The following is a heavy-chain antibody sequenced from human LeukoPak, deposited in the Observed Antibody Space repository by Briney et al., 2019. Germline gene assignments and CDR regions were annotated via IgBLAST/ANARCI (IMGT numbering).Heavy chain of an antibody. CDR2: ISSSSTYI. V-gene: IGHV3-21*01. Sequence: PGGSLRLSCAASGFTFSPYSMNWVRQAPGEGLEWVSSISSSSTYIYYADSVKGRFTISRDNSKNTLYLQMDSLRGEDTAVYYCAKDYHWLVDYWGQGTLVTVSS. D-gene: IGHD1-1*01. CDR3: AKDYHWLVDY. CDR1: GFTFSPYS. J-gene: IGHJ4*02.